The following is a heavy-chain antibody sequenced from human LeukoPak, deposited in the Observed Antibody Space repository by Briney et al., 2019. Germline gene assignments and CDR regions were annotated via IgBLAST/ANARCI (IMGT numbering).Heavy chain of an antibody. CDR1: GGSFSGYY. J-gene: IGHJ6*02. CDR3: ARIPPYCSSTSCYFESTLAYYYYGMDV. CDR2: INHSGST. V-gene: IGHV4-34*01. Sequence: SETLSLTCAVYGGSFSGYYWSWIRQPPGKGLEWIGEINHSGSTNYNPSLKGRVTISVDTSKNQFSLKLSSVTAADTAVYYCARIPPYCSSTSCYFESTLAYYYYGMDVWGQGTTVTVSS. D-gene: IGHD2-2*01.